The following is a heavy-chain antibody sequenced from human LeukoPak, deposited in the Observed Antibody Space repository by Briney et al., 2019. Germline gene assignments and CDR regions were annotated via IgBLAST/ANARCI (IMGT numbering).Heavy chain of an antibody. D-gene: IGHD6-13*01. V-gene: IGHV1-46*01. CDR2: INPSGGST. CDR1: GYTFTSYY. J-gene: IGHJ6*02. Sequence: ASVKVSCKASGYTFTSYYMHWVRQAPGQGLEWMGLINPSGGSTSYAQKFQGRVTMTRDTSTSTVYMELSSLRSEDTAVYYCASGLAGYYYYYGMDVWGQGTTVTVSS. CDR3: ASGLAGYYYYYGMDV.